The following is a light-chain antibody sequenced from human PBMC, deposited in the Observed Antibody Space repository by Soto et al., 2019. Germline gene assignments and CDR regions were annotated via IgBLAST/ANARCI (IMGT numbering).Light chain of an antibody. CDR2: GAS. J-gene: IGKJ1*01. CDR1: QSINTY. Sequence: DIPMTQSPSSLSASVGDRVTITCRTSQSINTYLNWYQQKPGKAPKVLIYGASSLQSGVPLRFSGSGSGTDFTLTISSLEPEDFATYYCQESYSTLWGTCGQGTKVEIK. V-gene: IGKV1-39*01. CDR3: QESYSTLWGT.